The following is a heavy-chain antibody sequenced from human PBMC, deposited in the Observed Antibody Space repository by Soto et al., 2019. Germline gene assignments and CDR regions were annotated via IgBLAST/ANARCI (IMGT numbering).Heavy chain of an antibody. J-gene: IGHJ6*04. CDR1: GGSFSGYY. CDR3: ARGPRPGGLVLQYYYYSGRDV. V-gene: IGHV4-34*01. D-gene: IGHD6-19*01. Sequence: PSETLSLTCAVYGGSFSGYYWSWIRQPPGKGLEWIGEINHSGSTNYNPSLKSRVTISVDTSKNQFSLKLSSVTAADTAVYYCARGPRPGGLVLQYYYYSGRDVWGKGTTVTVSS. CDR2: INHSGST.